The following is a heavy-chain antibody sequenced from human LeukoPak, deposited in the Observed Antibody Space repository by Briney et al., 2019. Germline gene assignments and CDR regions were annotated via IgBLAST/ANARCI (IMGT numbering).Heavy chain of an antibody. J-gene: IGHJ4*02. V-gene: IGHV4-39*07. CDR2: IYYSGST. Sequence: SETLSLTCTVSGDSISSSNYYWGWIRQSPGKGLEWIGSIYYSGSTYYNPSLKSRVTISVDTSKNQFSLKLSSLTAADTAVYYCARGSAFDSWGLGTLVTVS. CDR1: GDSISSSNYY. D-gene: IGHD6-6*01. CDR3: ARGSAFDS.